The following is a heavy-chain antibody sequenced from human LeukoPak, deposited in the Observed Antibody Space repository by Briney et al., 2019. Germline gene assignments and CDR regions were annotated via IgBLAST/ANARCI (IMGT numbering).Heavy chain of an antibody. V-gene: IGHV4-59*01. D-gene: IGHD7-27*01. CDR2: IYYSGST. CDR1: GGSIRTYY. Sequence: SSETLSLTCTVSGGSIRTYYWSWIRQPPGKRLEWIGYIYYSGSTNYNPSLKSRVTISIDMSKNQFSLKLSSVTAADTAVYYCARVRPITGENYYYGMDVWGQGTTVTVSS. CDR3: ARVRPITGENYYYGMDV. J-gene: IGHJ6*02.